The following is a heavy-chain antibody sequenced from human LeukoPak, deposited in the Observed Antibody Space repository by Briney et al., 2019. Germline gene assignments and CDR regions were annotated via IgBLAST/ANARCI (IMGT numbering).Heavy chain of an antibody. V-gene: IGHV4-59*08. CDR2: IYYSGTT. Sequence: PSETLSLTCTVSGGSISSYYWTWVRQPPGKGLEWIGYIYYSGTTNYNPSLKSRVTISVDTSKNQFSLKLTSVTAADTAVYYCARLRSVGATCYFDYWGQGTLSPSPQ. J-gene: IGHJ4*02. CDR1: GGSISSYY. CDR3: ARLRSVGATCYFDY. D-gene: IGHD1-26*01.